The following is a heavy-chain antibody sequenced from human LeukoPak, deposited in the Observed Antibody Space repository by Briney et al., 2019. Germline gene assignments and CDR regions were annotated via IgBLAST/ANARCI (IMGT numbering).Heavy chain of an antibody. J-gene: IGHJ6*03. Sequence: SETLSLTCTVSGGSISSYFWTWIRQPAGKGLEWIGRIYSSGSTNYNPSLKSRLTMSVDTSKNQFSLKLTSVTAADTAVYYCARGGYYYMDVWGKGTTVTVSS. CDR1: GGSISSYF. CDR3: ARGGYYYMDV. V-gene: IGHV4-4*07. CDR2: IYSSGST.